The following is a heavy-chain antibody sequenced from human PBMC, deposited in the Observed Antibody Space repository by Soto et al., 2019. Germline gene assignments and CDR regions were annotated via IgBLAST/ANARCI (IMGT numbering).Heavy chain of an antibody. Sequence: PSETLSLTCAVYGVSFSGYYWSWIRQPPGKGLEWIGEINHSGSTNYNPSLKSRVTISVDTSKNQFSLKLSSVTAADTAVYYCARVVSYYYYYMDVWGKGTTVTVSS. V-gene: IGHV4-34*01. CDR3: ARVVSYYYYYMDV. J-gene: IGHJ6*03. CDR1: GVSFSGYY. CDR2: INHSGST.